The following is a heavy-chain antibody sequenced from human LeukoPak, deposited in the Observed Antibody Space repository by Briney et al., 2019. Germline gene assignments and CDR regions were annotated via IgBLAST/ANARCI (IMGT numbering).Heavy chain of an antibody. V-gene: IGHV1-46*01. D-gene: IGHD6-13*01. CDR2: INPSGGST. CDR1: GYTFTGYY. CDR3: ARETAAAGGGYDFDY. Sequence: ASVKVSCKASGYTFTGYYMHWVRQAPGQGLEWMGIINPSGGSTSYAQKFQGRVTMTRDTSTSTVYMELSSLRSEDTAVYYCARETAAAGGGYDFDYWGQGTLVTVSS. J-gene: IGHJ4*02.